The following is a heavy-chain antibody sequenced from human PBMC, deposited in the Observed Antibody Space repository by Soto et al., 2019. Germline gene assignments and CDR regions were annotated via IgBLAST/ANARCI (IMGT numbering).Heavy chain of an antibody. CDR3: VRDDPGLGMDY. CDR2: INSDGSDS. CDR1: GFTFSNFW. Sequence: PGGFLRLSCAASGFTFSNFWMHWVRQAPGKGLVWVSHINSDGSDSTYADSVKGRFTISRDNAKNTLYLQMNSLRAEDTAVYFCVRDDPGLGMDYWGLGTLVTVSS. D-gene: IGHD1-26*01. V-gene: IGHV3-74*01. J-gene: IGHJ4*02.